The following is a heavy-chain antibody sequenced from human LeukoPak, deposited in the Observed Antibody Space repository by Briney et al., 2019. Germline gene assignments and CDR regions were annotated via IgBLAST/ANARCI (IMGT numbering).Heavy chain of an antibody. CDR3: ARDGSGSVDFDY. Sequence: GVSLRLFCAASGFTFGSYSMNWVRQAQGKGLEWVSSISSSSSYIYYADSMKGRFTISRDNAKNSLYLQMNSLRAEDTAVYYCARDGSGSVDFDYWGQGTLVTVSS. D-gene: IGHD5-12*01. CDR1: GFTFGSYS. V-gene: IGHV3-21*01. CDR2: ISSSSSYI. J-gene: IGHJ4*02.